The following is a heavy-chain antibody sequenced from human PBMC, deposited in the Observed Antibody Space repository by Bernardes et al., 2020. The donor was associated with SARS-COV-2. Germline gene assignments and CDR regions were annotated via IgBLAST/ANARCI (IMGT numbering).Heavy chain of an antibody. CDR3: KRGVEIFGEVVLYYYGLDV. D-gene: IGHD3-3*01. V-gene: IGHV4-39*01. Sequence: SETLSLTCAVSGDSISSTSYYWGRIRQPPGQGLEWIGNIFYDGITYYNPSLKSRVTISVDTTKNQFSLRLSSVTAADTAVYYCKRGVEIFGEVVLYYYGLDVWGQGTTVTVSS. CDR2: IFYDGIT. CDR1: GDSISSTSYY. J-gene: IGHJ6*02.